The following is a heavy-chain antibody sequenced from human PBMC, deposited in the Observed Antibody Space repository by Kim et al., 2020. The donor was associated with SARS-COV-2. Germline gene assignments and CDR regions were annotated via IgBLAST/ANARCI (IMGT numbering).Heavy chain of an antibody. D-gene: IGHD2-8*01. Sequence: ADSVKGRVTVSEDEGENSVFLQMNSLRDEDTALYYCARRMALSAMDYWGQGTLVTVSS. J-gene: IGHJ4*02. V-gene: IGHV3-11*04. CDR3: ARRMALSAMDY.